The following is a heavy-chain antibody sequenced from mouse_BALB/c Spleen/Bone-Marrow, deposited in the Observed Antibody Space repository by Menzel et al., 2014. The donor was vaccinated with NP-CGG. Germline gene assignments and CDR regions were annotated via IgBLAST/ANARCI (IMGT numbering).Heavy chain of an antibody. V-gene: IGHV1S137*01. Sequence: QVQLKQSGAELVRPGVSVKISCKGSGYTFTDYAMHWVKQSHAKSLEWIGVISTYYGDASYNQKFKGKATMTVDKSSSTAYMELARLTSEDSAIYYCARGGSTMITTFAYWGQGTLVTVSA. CDR2: ISTYYGDA. CDR3: ARGGSTMITTFAY. CDR1: GYTFTDYA. J-gene: IGHJ3*01. D-gene: IGHD2-4*01.